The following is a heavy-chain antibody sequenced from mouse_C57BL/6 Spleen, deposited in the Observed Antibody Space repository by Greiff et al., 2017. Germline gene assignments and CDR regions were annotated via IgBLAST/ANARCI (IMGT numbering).Heavy chain of an antibody. Sequence: QVQLQQSGAELVKPGASVTISCKASGYAFTSYWMNWVKQRPGKGLEWLGQIYPGDGATHYNGKFKGKATLTADKSSSTVYMQLSRLPADDSAVYFCARSGGGGSPYCAMDDWGKGTSVTVSS. CDR3: ARSGGGGSPYCAMDD. CDR1: GYAFTSYW. D-gene: IGHD1-1*02. CDR2: IYPGDGAT. V-gene: IGHV1-80*01. J-gene: IGHJ4*01.